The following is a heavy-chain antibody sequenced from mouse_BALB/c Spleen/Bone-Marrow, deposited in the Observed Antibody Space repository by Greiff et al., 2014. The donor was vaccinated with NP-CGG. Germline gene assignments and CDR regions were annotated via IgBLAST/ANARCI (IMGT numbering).Heavy chain of an antibody. CDR1: GYTFTSYW. V-gene: IGHV1-7*01. CDR3: AREYYGSSGHFDV. D-gene: IGHD1-1*01. CDR2: INPSTGYT. Sequence: QVQLKESGAELAKPGASVKMSCKASGYTFTSYWMHWVKQRPGQGLEWIGYINPSTGYTEYNQKFKDKATLTADKSSSTAYMQLSSLTSEDSAVYYCAREYYGSSGHFDVWGAGTTVTVSS. J-gene: IGHJ1*01.